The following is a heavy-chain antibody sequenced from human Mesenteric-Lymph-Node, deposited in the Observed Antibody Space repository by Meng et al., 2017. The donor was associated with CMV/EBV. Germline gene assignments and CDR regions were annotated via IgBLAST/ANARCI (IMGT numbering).Heavy chain of an antibody. J-gene: IGHJ4*02. CDR3: ASDSSSWSLGSHFDY. CDR2: IIPIFGTA. D-gene: IGHD6-13*01. V-gene: IGHV1-69*05. Sequence: REWMGGIIPIFGTANYAQKFQGRVTITTDESTSTAYMELSSLRSEDTAVYYCASDSSSWSLGSHFDYWGQGTLVTVSS.